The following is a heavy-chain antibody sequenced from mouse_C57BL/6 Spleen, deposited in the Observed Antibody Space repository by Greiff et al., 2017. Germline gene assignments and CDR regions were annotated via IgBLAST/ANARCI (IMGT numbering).Heavy chain of an antibody. CDR3: ARLDGSSLAY. V-gene: IGHV1-66*01. D-gene: IGHD1-1*01. CDR1: GYSFTSYY. CDR2: IYPGSGNT. Sequence: QVQLQQSGPELVKPGASVKISCKASGYSFTSYYIHWVKQRPGQGLEWIGWIYPGSGNTKYNEKFKGKATLTADTSSSTAYMQLSSLTSEDSAVYYCARLDGSSLAYWGQGTLVTVSA. J-gene: IGHJ3*01.